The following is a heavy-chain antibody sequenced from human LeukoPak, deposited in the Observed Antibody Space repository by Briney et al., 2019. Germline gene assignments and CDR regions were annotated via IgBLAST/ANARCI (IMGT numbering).Heavy chain of an antibody. CDR2: IYYSGST. Sequence: SETLSLTCTVSGGSISSVGYYWSWIRQHPGKGLEWIGYIYYSGSTYYNPCLKSRVTISVDTSKNQFSLKLSSVTAADTAVYYCARTLLGDGAFDIWGQGTMVTVSS. CDR3: ARTLLGDGAFDI. V-gene: IGHV4-31*03. CDR1: GGSISSVGYY. D-gene: IGHD3-10*01. J-gene: IGHJ3*02.